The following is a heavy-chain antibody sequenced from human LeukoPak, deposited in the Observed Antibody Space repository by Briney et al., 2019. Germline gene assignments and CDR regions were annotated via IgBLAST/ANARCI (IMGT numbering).Heavy chain of an antibody. V-gene: IGHV3-74*01. CDR2: INNDGSST. CDR1: GFTFSNYW. Sequence: GGSLRLSCAASGFTFSNYWMHWVRHAPGKGLVWVSRINNDGSSTRYADSVKGRFTISRDNAKNTLYLQMNSLRAEDTAVYYCARERDSSGWYVGYWGQGTLVTVSS. J-gene: IGHJ4*02. CDR3: ARERDSSGWYVGY. D-gene: IGHD6-19*01.